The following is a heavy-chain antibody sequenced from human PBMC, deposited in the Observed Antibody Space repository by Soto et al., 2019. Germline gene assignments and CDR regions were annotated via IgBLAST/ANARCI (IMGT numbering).Heavy chain of an antibody. CDR2: IIPIFGTA. Sequence: SVKVSCKASGGTFSSYAISWVRQAPGQGLEWMGGIIPIFGTANYAQKFQGRVTITADESTSTAYMELSSLRSEDTAVYYCARALSPHCSRTSCYLWIIVGQAKYYYYRMDVWRQGTTVTVSS. CDR3: ARALSPHCSRTSCYLWIIVGQAKYYYYRMDV. D-gene: IGHD2-2*01. CDR1: GGTFSSYA. J-gene: IGHJ6*02. V-gene: IGHV1-69*13.